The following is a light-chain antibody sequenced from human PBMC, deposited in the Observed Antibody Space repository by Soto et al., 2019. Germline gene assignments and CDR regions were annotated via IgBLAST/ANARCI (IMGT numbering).Light chain of an antibody. V-gene: IGKV1-33*01. CDR2: DAS. Sequence: DIQMTQSPSSLSASVGDRVTITCQASQDISNYLNWYQQKPGKAPKLLIYDASNLQTGVPSRFSGSGSGTDFTFTISSLQPEDVATYYYQQYDNPPYNFGQGTKAEIK. CDR1: QDISNY. CDR3: QQYDNPPYN. J-gene: IGKJ2*01.